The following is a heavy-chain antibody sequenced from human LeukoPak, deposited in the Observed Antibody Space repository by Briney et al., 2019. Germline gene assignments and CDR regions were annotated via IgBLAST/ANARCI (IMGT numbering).Heavy chain of an antibody. V-gene: IGHV3-74*01. CDR3: AKRVLGATTFDY. Sequence: GGSLRLSCAASGFTFSSYWMHWVRQGPGKGLVWVSRIYSDGSRTTYADSVKGRFTISRDNSKNTLYLQMNSLRAEDTAVYYCAKRVLGATTFDYWGQGTLVTVSS. D-gene: IGHD1-26*01. CDR1: GFTFSSYW. J-gene: IGHJ4*02. CDR2: IYSDGSRT.